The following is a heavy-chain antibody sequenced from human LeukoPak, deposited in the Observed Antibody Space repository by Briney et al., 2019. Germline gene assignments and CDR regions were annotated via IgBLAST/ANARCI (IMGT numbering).Heavy chain of an antibody. Sequence: GGSLRLSCTASGFVFRNNAMHWVRQAPGRGLEWVADIWNDGNNKYYAASVRGRFTISRDNSKNTLYLQMNSLRVGDTARYYCARDTSSYPQFDDWGQGTLVTVSS. V-gene: IGHV3-33*01. CDR3: ARDTSSYPQFDD. J-gene: IGHJ4*02. D-gene: IGHD3-16*02. CDR2: IWNDGNNK. CDR1: GFVFRNNA.